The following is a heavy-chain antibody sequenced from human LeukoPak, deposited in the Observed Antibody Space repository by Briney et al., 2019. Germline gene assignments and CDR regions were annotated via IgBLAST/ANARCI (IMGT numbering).Heavy chain of an antibody. V-gene: IGHV4-4*01. D-gene: IGHD4-17*01. J-gene: IGHJ6*02. CDR2: IYHSGST. Sequence: SGTLSLTCAVSGGSISSSNWWSWVRQPPGKGLEGIGEIYHSGSTNYNPSLKSRVTISVDKSKNQFSLKLSSVTAADTAVYCCARGPSVTTRDYYYYYGMDVWGQGTTVTVSS. CDR3: ARGPSVTTRDYYYYYGMDV. CDR1: GGSISSSNW.